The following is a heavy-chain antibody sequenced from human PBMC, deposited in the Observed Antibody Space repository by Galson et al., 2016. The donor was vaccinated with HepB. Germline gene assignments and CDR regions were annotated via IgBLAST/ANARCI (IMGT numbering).Heavy chain of an antibody. J-gene: IGHJ6*04. CDR3: AKGFPAYCSGGSGYFKTYNYYGMDV. D-gene: IGHD2-15*01. CDR2: ISWNSGSV. Sequence: SLRLSCAASGFTFDDYGMHWVRQAPGKGLEWVSGISWNSGSVGYADSVKGRFTISRDNAKNSLYLQTNSLRAEDTALYYCAKGFPAYCSGGSGYFKTYNYYGMDVWGKGTTVTVSS. V-gene: IGHV3-9*01. CDR1: GFTFDDYG.